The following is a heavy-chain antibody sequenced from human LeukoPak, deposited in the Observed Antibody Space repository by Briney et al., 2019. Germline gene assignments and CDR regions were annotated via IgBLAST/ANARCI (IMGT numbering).Heavy chain of an antibody. CDR1: GFTFSSYG. D-gene: IGHD3-9*01. J-gene: IGHJ4*02. CDR3: ARDLGTYYDILTGYRPLDY. V-gene: IGHV3-30*19. Sequence: GRSLRLSCAASGFTFSSYGMHWVRQAPGKGLEWVAVIWYDGSNKYYADSVKGRFTISRDNSKNTLYLQMNSLRAEDTAVYYCARDLGTYYDILTGYRPLDYWGQGTLVTVSS. CDR2: IWYDGSNK.